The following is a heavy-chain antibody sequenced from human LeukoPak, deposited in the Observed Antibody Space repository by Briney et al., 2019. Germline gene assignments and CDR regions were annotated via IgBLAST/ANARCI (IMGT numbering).Heavy chain of an antibody. J-gene: IGHJ4*02. D-gene: IGHD6-13*01. CDR2: ISSSSSYI. CDR3: ARDSSSWRIFDY. CDR1: GFTFSSYS. Sequence: GGSLRLSCAASGFTFSSYSMNWVRQAPGKGLEWVSSISSSSSYIYYADSVKGRFTISRDNAENSLYLQMNSLRAEDTAVYYCARDSSSWRIFDYWGQGTLVTVSS. V-gene: IGHV3-21*01.